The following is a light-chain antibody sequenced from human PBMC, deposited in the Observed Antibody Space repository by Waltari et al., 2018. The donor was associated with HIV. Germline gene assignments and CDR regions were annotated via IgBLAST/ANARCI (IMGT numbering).Light chain of an antibody. V-gene: IGKV2-28*01. CDR1: QSLLHSDGYNY. Sequence: DIVMTQSALSLPVTPGEPASISCRSSQSLLHSDGYNYLDWYLQKPGQSPQLLIFLGSNRASGVPDRFSGSGSSTDFALKISRVEAEDVGVYFCMQALQTPITFGQGTRLEIK. CDR2: LGS. J-gene: IGKJ5*01. CDR3: MQALQTPIT.